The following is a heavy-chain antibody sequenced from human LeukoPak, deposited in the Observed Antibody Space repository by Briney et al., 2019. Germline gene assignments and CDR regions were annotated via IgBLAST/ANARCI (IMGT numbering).Heavy chain of an antibody. J-gene: IGHJ5*02. CDR3: ARFIGYCSGGSCSHWFDP. D-gene: IGHD2-15*01. V-gene: IGHV3-48*03. CDR1: GFTFSSYE. Sequence: GGSLRLSCAASGFTFSSYEMNWVRQAPGKGLEWVSYISSSGSTIYYADSVKGRFTISRDNAKNSLYPQMNSLRAEDTAVYYCARFIGYCSGGSCSHWFDPWGQGTLVTVSS. CDR2: ISSSGSTI.